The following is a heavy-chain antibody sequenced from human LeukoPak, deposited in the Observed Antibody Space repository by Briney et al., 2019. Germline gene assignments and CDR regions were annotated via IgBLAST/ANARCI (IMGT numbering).Heavy chain of an antibody. D-gene: IGHD6-13*01. Sequence: PSETLSLTCAAYGGSFSGYYWSWIRQPPGKGLEWIGEINHSGSTNYNPSLKSRVTISVDTSKNQFSLKLSSVTAADTAVYYCARAPARIAAAGYWGQGTLVTVSS. CDR3: ARAPARIAAAGY. CDR1: GGSFSGYY. CDR2: INHSGST. J-gene: IGHJ4*02. V-gene: IGHV4-34*01.